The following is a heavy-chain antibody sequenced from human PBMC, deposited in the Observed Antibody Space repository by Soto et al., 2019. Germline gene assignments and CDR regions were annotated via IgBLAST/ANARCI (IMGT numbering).Heavy chain of an antibody. D-gene: IGHD1-26*01. Sequence: GGSLRLSCAASGFTFSSYAMSWVRQAPGKGLEWVSAISGSGGSTYYADSVKGRFTISRDNSKNTLYLQMNSLRAEDTAVYYCANRRHPVWELSVFDYCVQGTMVTVSS. V-gene: IGHV3-23*01. CDR1: GFTFSSYA. CDR2: ISGSGGST. J-gene: IGHJ4*02. CDR3: ANRRHPVWELSVFDY.